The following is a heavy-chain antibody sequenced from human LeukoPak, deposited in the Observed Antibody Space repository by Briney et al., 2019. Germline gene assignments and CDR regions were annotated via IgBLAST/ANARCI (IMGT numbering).Heavy chain of an antibody. J-gene: IGHJ5*02. CDR2: IRHDGSNT. CDR1: AFTFSSFG. Sequence: GGSLRLSCAASAFTFSSFGMHWVRQAPGKGLEWVAFIRHDGSNTYYADSVKGRFTISRDNSENTLYLQMNSLRTEDTAVYYCARDSRTYFKWFDPWGQGTLVTVSS. V-gene: IGHV3-30*02. CDR3: ARDSRTYFKWFDP. D-gene: IGHD6-13*01.